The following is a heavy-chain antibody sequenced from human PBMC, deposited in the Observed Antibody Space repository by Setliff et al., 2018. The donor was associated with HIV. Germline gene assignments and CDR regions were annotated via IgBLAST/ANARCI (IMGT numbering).Heavy chain of an antibody. Sequence: GGSLRLSCVASGFTFTSYWMHWVRQAPGKGLVWVSRINSDGSSTDYADSVKGRFTISRDNAKNALYLQMNSLRAEDTAVYYCARKHEYGGYVDAFDIWGQGTMVTVSS. CDR2: INSDGSST. CDR1: GFTFTSYW. D-gene: IGHD4-17*01. CDR3: ARKHEYGGYVDAFDI. J-gene: IGHJ3*02. V-gene: IGHV3-74*01.